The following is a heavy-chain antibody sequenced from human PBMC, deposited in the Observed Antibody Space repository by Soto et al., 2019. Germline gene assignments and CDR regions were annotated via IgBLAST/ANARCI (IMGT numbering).Heavy chain of an antibody. CDR3: PRADIFCIVVRCYGVPMDV. CDR2: IQSGGTT. Sequence: SLRLSCLAARFSVSSKYMSCVRQALGKGLEKVSLIQSGGTTYYADSVKGRFTISRDSSKNMLHLQLDSLRADDTAVYYWPRADIFCIVVRCYGVPMDVSGKAT. V-gene: IGHV3-66*01. D-gene: IGHD1-26*01. J-gene: IGHJ6*03. CDR1: RFSVSSKY.